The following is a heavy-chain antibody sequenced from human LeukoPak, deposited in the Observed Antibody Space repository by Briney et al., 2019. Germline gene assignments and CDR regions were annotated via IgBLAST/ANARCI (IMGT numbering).Heavy chain of an antibody. J-gene: IGHJ5*02. CDR2: ISSSSSYI. CDR1: GFTFSSYS. V-gene: IGHV3-21*01. Sequence: GGSLRLSCAASGFTFSSYSMNWVRQAPGRGLEWVSSISSSSSYIYYADSVKGRFTISRDNAKNSLYLQMNSLRAEDTAVYYCARDVRTAYYDFWSGYYRENWFDPWGQGTLVTVSS. CDR3: ARDVRTAYYDFWSGYYRENWFDP. D-gene: IGHD3-3*01.